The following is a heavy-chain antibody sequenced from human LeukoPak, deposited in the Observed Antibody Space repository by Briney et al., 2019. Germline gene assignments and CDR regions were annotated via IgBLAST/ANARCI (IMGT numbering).Heavy chain of an antibody. CDR1: GFTFSSYS. Sequence: GGSLSLSCAASGFTFSSYSMTWVRQAPGKGLEWASSISSSSSYIYYADSVKGRFTISRDNAKNSLYLQMNSLRAEDTAVYYCARELPGMAINAFDIWGQGTMVTVSA. CDR3: ARELPGMAINAFDI. D-gene: IGHD5-24*01. CDR2: ISSSSSYI. J-gene: IGHJ3*02. V-gene: IGHV3-21*01.